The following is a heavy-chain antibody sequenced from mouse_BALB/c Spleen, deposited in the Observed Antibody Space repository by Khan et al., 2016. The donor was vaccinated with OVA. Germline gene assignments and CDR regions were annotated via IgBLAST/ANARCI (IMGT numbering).Heavy chain of an antibody. V-gene: IGHV3-8*02. CDR2: ISYSGSI. D-gene: IGHD1-1*01. CDR3: VKAGYGIIYHWYLEV. Sequence: EVQLQESGPSLVKPSQTLSLTCSVTGDSITSGYWNWIRKFLGNKLEYLGYISYSGSIYYTQSPKSRISISRDTSKNKYYLQLISVSTEDTATYYGVKAGYGIIYHWYLEVGGEGTTVTVSS. CDR1: GDSITSGY. J-gene: IGHJ1*01.